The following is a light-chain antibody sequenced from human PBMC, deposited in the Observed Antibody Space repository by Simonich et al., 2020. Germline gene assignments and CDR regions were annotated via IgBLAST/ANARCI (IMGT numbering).Light chain of an antibody. CDR2: WAS. V-gene: IGKV4-1*01. J-gene: IGKJ3*01. CDR3: QQYYSTLFT. CDR1: QSVLSSSNNKNY. Sequence: DIVMTQSPDSLAVSLGERATINCKSSQSVLSSSNNKNYLAWYQQKPGQPPTLLIYWASTRESGVPDRFSGSGSGTDFTRTMSSLQAEDVAVYYCQQYYSTLFTFGPGTKVDIK.